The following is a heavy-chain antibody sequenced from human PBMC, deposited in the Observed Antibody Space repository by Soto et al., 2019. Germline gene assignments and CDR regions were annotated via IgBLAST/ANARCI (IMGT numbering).Heavy chain of an antibody. J-gene: IGHJ5*02. D-gene: IGHD5-18*01. CDR3: ARVSGRLLSDT. CDR1: GFADSSNY. V-gene: IGHV3-53*01. CDR2: IYSGGST. Sequence: GGSLRLSCAASGFADSSNYMSWVRQAPGKGLEWVSVIYSGGSTYYADSVKGRFTISRDNSKNTLYLQMNSLRAEDTAVYYCARVSGRLLSDTWGQGTPVTVSS.